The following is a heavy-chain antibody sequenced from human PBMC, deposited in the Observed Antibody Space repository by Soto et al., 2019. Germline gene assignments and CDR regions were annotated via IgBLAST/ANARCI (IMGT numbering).Heavy chain of an antibody. CDR1: GFTFSSYA. J-gene: IGHJ5*02. D-gene: IGHD1-26*01. Sequence: GGSLRLSCAASGFTFSSYAMGWVRQAPGKGLEWVSAISGSGGSTYYADSVKGRFTISSDNSKNTVYLQMNSLTAEDTAVYYCARVKSDSGGYYTFDRWGQGTQVTVSS. CDR3: ARVKSDSGGYYTFDR. CDR2: ISGSGGST. V-gene: IGHV3-23*01.